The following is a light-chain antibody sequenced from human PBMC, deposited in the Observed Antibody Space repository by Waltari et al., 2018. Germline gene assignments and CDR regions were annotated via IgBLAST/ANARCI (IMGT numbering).Light chain of an antibody. CDR3: QQYYSYPRT. Sequence: AIRITQSPSSLSASTGDRVTITCRASQGISSYLAWYQQKPGKAPKLRIYAASTLQSGVPSRFSGSGSGTDFTLTISCLQSEDFATYYCQQYYSYPRTFGQGTKVEIK. CDR2: AAS. J-gene: IGKJ1*01. CDR1: QGISSY. V-gene: IGKV1-8*01.